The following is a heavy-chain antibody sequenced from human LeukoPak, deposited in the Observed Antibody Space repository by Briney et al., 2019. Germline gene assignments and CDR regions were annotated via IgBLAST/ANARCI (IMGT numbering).Heavy chain of an antibody. Sequence: GESLKISCKGSGYSFTSYWIGWVRQMPGKGLEWMGIINPGDSDTRYSPSFQGQVTISADKCISTAYLQWSRLKDSDIAMYYCARQVIYCGGGSCYSRWFDPWGEGTLVTVSS. CDR2: INPGDSDT. J-gene: IGHJ5*02. CDR1: GYSFTSYW. V-gene: IGHV5-51*01. D-gene: IGHD2-15*01. CDR3: ARQVIYCGGGSCYSRWFDP.